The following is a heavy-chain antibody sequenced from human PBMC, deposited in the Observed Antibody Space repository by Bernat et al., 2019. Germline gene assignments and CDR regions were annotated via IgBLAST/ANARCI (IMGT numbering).Heavy chain of an antibody. V-gene: IGHV4-59*01. J-gene: IGHJ4*02. CDR1: GGSISSYY. CDR3: ARAQAGEFDY. Sequence: QVQLQESGPGLVKPSETLSLTCTVSGGSISSYYWSWIRQPPGKGLEWIGYIYYSGSTNYNPSLKSRVTISVDTSKNQFSLKLSSVTAADTAVYYCARAQAGEFDYWGQGTLVTVSS. CDR2: IYYSGST. D-gene: IGHD6-19*01.